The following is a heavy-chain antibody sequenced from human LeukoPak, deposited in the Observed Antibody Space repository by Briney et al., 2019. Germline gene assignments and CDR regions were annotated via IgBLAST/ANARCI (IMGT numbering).Heavy chain of an antibody. V-gene: IGHV4-38-2*02. CDR1: GYSISSGYY. CDR2: ISHSGST. Sequence: KPSETLSLTCIVSGYSISSGYYWGWIRPSPGKGLEWIGTISHSGSTYSNPSLKSRVTISLGTSKNQISLNLSSVTAADTAVYYCARVTYYYDSSGYSYLQSGAFDIWGQGTTVTVSS. D-gene: IGHD3-22*01. J-gene: IGHJ3*02. CDR3: ARVTYYYDSSGYSYLQSGAFDI.